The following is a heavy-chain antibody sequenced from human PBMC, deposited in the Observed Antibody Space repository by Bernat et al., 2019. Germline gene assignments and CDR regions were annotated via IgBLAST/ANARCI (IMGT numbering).Heavy chain of an antibody. Sequence: EVQLLESGGGLVQPGGSLRLSCAASGFTFSSYAMSWVRQAPGKGLEWVSAISGSGGSTNYADSVKGRFTISRDNSKNTLYLQMNSLRAEDTAVYYCAKDRVYCSGGSCKSYWYFDLWGRGTLVTVSS. CDR1: GFTFSSYA. D-gene: IGHD2-15*01. CDR3: AKDRVYCSGGSCKSYWYFDL. J-gene: IGHJ2*01. V-gene: IGHV3-23*01. CDR2: ISGSGGST.